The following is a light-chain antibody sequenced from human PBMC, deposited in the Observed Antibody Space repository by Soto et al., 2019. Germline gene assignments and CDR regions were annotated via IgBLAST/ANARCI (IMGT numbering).Light chain of an antibody. Sequence: QSVLTQPTSVSAAPGQKVTISCSGSSSNIGKNFISWYQRLPGTAPKLLIYDNNERPSGIPDRFSGSKSGTSATLGITGLQTGDEADYYCGTWDNSLSAVVFGGGTKLTVL. V-gene: IGLV1-51*01. CDR1: SSNIGKNF. CDR2: DNN. CDR3: GTWDNSLSAVV. J-gene: IGLJ2*01.